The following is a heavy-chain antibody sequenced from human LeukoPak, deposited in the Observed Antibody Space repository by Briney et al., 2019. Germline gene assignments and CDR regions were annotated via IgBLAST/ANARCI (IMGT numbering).Heavy chain of an antibody. Sequence: EASVKVSCKASGGTFSSYAISWVRRAPGQGLEWMGGIIPIFGTANYAQKFQGRVTITTDESTSTAYMELCSLRSEDTAVYSCALSSTSHYYYYMDVWGKGTTVTVSS. J-gene: IGHJ6*03. CDR1: GGTFSSYA. CDR3: ALSSTSHYYYYMDV. CDR2: IIPIFGTA. V-gene: IGHV1-69*05. D-gene: IGHD2-2*01.